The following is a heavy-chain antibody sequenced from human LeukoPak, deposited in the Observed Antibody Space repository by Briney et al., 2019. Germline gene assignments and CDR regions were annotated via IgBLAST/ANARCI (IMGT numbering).Heavy chain of an antibody. CDR2: ISSSSTYT. V-gene: IGHV3-21*01. J-gene: IGHJ4*02. CDR3: ARGATRIDY. Sequence: GGSLRLSCAASGFTFSSYNMNWVRQAPGKGLEWVSSISSSSTYTYYADSVKGRFTISRDNAKNSLYLQMNSLRGEDTAVYYCARGATRIDYWGQGTLVTVSS. CDR1: GFTFSSYN. D-gene: IGHD1-26*01.